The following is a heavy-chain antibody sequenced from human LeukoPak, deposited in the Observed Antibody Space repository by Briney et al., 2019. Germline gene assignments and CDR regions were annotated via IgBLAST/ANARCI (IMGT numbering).Heavy chain of an antibody. CDR2: ISSSSSYI. J-gene: IGHJ3*02. V-gene: IGHV3-21*01. Sequence: GGSLRLSCAASGFTFSSYSMNWVRQAPGKGLEWVSSISSSSSYIYYADSVKGRFTISRDNAKNSLYLQMNSLRAEDTAVYYCARVRHRGVIRVDAFDIWGQGTMATVSS. CDR3: ARVRHRGVIRVDAFDI. CDR1: GFTFSSYS. D-gene: IGHD3-10*01.